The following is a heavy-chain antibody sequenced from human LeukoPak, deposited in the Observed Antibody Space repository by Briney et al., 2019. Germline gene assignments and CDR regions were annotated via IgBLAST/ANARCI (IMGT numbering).Heavy chain of an antibody. D-gene: IGHD6-19*01. CDR2: IYYSGST. V-gene: IGHV4-39*01. Sequence: PSETLSLTCTVSGGSTSSSSYYWGWIRQPPGKGLEWIGSIYYSGSTYYNPSLKSRVTISVDTSKNQFSLKLSSVTAADTAVYYCARLAVAGGGYFDYWGQGTLVTVSS. CDR1: GGSTSSSSYY. CDR3: ARLAVAGGGYFDY. J-gene: IGHJ4*02.